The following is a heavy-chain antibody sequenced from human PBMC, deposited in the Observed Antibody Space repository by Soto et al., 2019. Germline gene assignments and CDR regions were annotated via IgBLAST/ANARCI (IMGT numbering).Heavy chain of an antibody. V-gene: IGHV3-30*03. Sequence: GGSLRLSCAASGFTFRTYGMHWVRQAPGKGLEWVAVISNDGSEKYFADSVKGRFAISRDNSKNTLFLQMNSLRDDDTAVYYCAIYVYNTGWNLPLDPRGQRTLDTGSS. D-gene: IGHD6-19*01. J-gene: IGHJ5*02. CDR3: AIYVYNTGWNLPLDP. CDR2: ISNDGSEK. CDR1: GFTFRTYG.